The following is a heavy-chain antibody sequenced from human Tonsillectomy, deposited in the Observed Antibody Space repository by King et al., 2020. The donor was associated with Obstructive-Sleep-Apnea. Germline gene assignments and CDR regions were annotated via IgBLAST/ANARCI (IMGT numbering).Heavy chain of an antibody. J-gene: IGHJ6*02. CDR2: ISSSSSYV. Sequence: VQLVESGGGLVKPGGSLRLSCAASGFTFSSYTMNWVRKAPGKGLEWVSSISSSSSYVSFADSVKGRFTISRDNAKNSLYLQMNSLRAEDTAVYYCARYCSSTSCYPGYYYGVDVWGQGTTVTVSS. D-gene: IGHD2-2*01. V-gene: IGHV3-21*01. CDR3: ARYCSSTSCYPGYYYGVDV. CDR1: GFTFSSYT.